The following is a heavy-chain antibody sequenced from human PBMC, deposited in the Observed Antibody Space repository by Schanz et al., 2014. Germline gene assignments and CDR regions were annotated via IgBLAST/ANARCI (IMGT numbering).Heavy chain of an antibody. CDR3: AKIRYDSSGYYLPYYGMDV. CDR2: ISGSGGST. D-gene: IGHD3-22*01. Sequence: EVQLVESGGGLVKPGGSLRLSCAASGFTFSTYWMSWVRQAPGKGLEWVSGISGSGGSTYYADSVKGRFSIPRDNSKNTLYLQMNSLRAEDTAVYYCAKIRYDSSGYYLPYYGMDVWGQGTTVTVSS. V-gene: IGHV3-23*04. CDR1: GFTFSTYW. J-gene: IGHJ6*02.